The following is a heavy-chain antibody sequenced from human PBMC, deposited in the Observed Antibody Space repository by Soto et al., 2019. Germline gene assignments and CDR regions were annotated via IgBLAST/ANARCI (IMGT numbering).Heavy chain of an antibody. CDR1: GYAFTSYG. CDR3: AKTITMVRGVIIPYYYYGTAV. D-gene: IGHD3-10*01. J-gene: IGHJ6*02. Sequence: ASVKVSCKASGYAFTSYGISWVRQAPGQGLEWMGWISAYNGNTNYAQKPQGRVTMTTDTSTSTAYMELRSPRSDDTAVYYCAKTITMVRGVIIPYYYYGTAVRGQGTTVTVSS. V-gene: IGHV1-18*04. CDR2: ISAYNGNT.